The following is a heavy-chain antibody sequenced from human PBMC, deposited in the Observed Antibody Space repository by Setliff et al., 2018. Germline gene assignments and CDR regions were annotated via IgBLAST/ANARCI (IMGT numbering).Heavy chain of an antibody. Sequence: ASVKVSCKASGYTLTNYYMHWVRQAPGQGLEWMGLINPSGENTNYAQKFQGRVTIITDESTSTAFMQLSSPRSEDTAVYYCVREGVDTRSSTDYRYYMDVWGKGTTVTVSS. V-gene: IGHV1-46*01. J-gene: IGHJ6*03. D-gene: IGHD5-18*01. CDR1: GYTLTNYY. CDR2: INPSGENT. CDR3: VREGVDTRSSTDYRYYMDV.